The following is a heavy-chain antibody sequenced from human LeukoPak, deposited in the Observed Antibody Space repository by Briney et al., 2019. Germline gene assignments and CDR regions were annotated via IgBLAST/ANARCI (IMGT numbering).Heavy chain of an antibody. V-gene: IGHV3-7*03. D-gene: IGHD2/OR15-2a*01. CDR2: IKQDGSEK. J-gene: IGHJ4*02. CDR3: ANGGSMAHEKIHN. Sequence: GGSLRLSCAASGFTFSSYWMSWVRQAPGKGLEWVANIKQDGSEKYYVDSVKGRFTISRDNSKNTLYLQMNSLRGEDTAVYHCANGGSMAHEKIHNWGQGTLVTVSS. CDR1: GFTFSSYW.